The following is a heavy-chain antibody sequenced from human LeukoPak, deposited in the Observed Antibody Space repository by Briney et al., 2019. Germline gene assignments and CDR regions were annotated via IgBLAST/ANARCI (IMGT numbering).Heavy chain of an antibody. CDR2: IIPIFGTA. V-gene: IGHV1-69*05. CDR1: GGTFSSYA. J-gene: IGHJ6*03. D-gene: IGHD5-12*01. Sequence: SVKVSCKASGGTFSSYAISWVRQAPGQGLEWMGGIIPIFGTANYAQKFQGRVTITTDESTSTAYMELSSLRSEDTAVYYCASGVDIVATISFSYYYYYYMDVWGKGTTVTVSS. CDR3: ASGVDIVATISFSYYYYYYMDV.